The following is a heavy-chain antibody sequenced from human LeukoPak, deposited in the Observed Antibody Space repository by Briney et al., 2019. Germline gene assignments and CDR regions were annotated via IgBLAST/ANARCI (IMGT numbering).Heavy chain of an antibody. J-gene: IGHJ6*02. V-gene: IGHV1-69*05. D-gene: IGHD3-22*01. CDR1: GGTFSSYA. CDR3: ARGYYYDSSGYRDYYYYGMDV. CDR2: IIPIFGTA. Sequence: ASVKVSCKASGGTFSSYAISWVRQAPGQGLEWMGGIIPIFGTANYAQKFQGRVTMTTDTSTSTAYMELRSLRSDDTAVYYCARGYYYDSSGYRDYYYYGMDVWGQGTTVTVSS.